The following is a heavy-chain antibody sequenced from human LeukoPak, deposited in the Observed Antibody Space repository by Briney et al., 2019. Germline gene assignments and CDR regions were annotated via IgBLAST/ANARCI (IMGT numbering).Heavy chain of an antibody. Sequence: SQTLSLTCTVSGGSISSGGYYWSWIRQPAGKGLEWIGRMYISGTTNYNPTLKSRVTISVDTSKNQFSLKVSSVTAADTAVYYCARGEPRYQYAMDVWGQGTTVTVSS. V-gene: IGHV4-61*02. CDR3: ARGEPRYQYAMDV. D-gene: IGHD2-2*01. J-gene: IGHJ6*02. CDR1: GGSISSGGYY. CDR2: MYISGTT.